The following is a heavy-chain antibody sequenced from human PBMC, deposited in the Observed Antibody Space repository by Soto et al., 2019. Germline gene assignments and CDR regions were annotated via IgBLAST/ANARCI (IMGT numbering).Heavy chain of an antibody. D-gene: IGHD3-3*01. J-gene: IGHJ4*02. CDR3: ARGDSVTYDAFWSGGEFDY. CDR2: INPNSGGT. CDR1: GYTFTGYY. Sequence: VASVKVSCKASGYTFTGYYMHWVRQAPGQGLEWMGWINPNSGGTNYAQKFQGWVTMTRDTSISTAYMELSRLRSDDTAVYYCARGDSVTYDAFWSGGEFDYWGEGTLVTVSS. V-gene: IGHV1-2*04.